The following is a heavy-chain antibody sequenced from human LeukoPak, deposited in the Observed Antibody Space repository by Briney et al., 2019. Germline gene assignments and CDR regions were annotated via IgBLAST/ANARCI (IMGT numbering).Heavy chain of an antibody. V-gene: IGHV3-23*01. Sequence: QPGGSLRLSCAASGFTFSSYAMSWVRQAPGKGLEWVSAISGSGGSTYYADSVKGRFTISRDNSKNTLYLQMNSLRAEDTAVYYCATTMTTVLRTPLAYFQHWGQGTLVTVSS. J-gene: IGHJ1*01. CDR3: ATTMTTVLRTPLAYFQH. D-gene: IGHD4-17*01. CDR1: GFTFSSYA. CDR2: ISGSGGST.